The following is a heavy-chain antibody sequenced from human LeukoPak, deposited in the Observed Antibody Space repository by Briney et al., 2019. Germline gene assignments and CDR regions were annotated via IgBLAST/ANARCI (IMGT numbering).Heavy chain of an antibody. CDR3: ARDGYSSSADAFDI. Sequence: GRSLRLSCAASGFTFSSYAMHWVRQAPGKGLEWVEVISYDGSNNYYADSVKGRFTISRDNSKNTLYLQMNRLRAEHTAVYYCARDGYSSSADAFDIWGQGTMVTVSS. CDR2: ISYDGSNN. CDR1: GFTFSSYA. D-gene: IGHD6-6*01. V-gene: IGHV3-30-3*01. J-gene: IGHJ3*02.